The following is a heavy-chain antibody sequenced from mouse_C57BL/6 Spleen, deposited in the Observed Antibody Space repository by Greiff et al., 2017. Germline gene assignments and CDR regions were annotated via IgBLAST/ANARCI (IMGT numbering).Heavy chain of an antibody. J-gene: IGHJ1*03. V-gene: IGHV3-6*01. CDR2: ISYDGSN. CDR1: GYSITSGSY. D-gene: IGHD2-14*01. Sequence: QSGPGLVKPSQSLSLTCSVTGYSITSGSYWNWIRQFPGNKLEWMGYISYDGSNNYNPSLKNRISITRDPSKNQFFLKLNSVTTEDTATYYCARAEEYDPSYWYVEVWGTGTTVTVSS. CDR3: ARAEEYDPSYWYVEV.